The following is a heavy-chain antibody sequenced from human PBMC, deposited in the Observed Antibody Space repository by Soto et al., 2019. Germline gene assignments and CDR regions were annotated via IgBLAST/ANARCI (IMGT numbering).Heavy chain of an antibody. D-gene: IGHD6-19*01. V-gene: IGHV4-34*01. J-gene: IGHJ4*02. CDR1: GGSFNSNY. Sequence: TSETLSLTCAVSGGSFNSNYWTWVRQPPGKGLEWIGEINHSGNTNYNSSLKGRVTISVDTSKNQFSLNLNSVTAADTAVYYCLSARFDYWAQGTLVTVSS. CDR3: LSARFDY. CDR2: INHSGNT.